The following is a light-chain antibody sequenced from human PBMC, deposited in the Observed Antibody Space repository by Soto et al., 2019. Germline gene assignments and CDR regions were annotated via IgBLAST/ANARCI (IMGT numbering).Light chain of an antibody. V-gene: IGLV2-14*01. CDR1: NGDVGGYNF. CDR2: DVS. Sequence: QSALTQPASVSGSPGQSIPISCTGTNGDVGGYNFVSWYQQHPGKAPKLMIYDVSNRPSGVSNRFSGSKSGNTASLNISGLQAEDEADYYCSSYTSSSIPYVFGIGTKLTVL. J-gene: IGLJ1*01. CDR3: SSYTSSSIPYV.